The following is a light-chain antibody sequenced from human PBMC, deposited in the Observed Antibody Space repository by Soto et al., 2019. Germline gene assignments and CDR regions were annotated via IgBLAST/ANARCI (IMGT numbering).Light chain of an antibody. J-gene: IGKJ1*01. V-gene: IGKV1-5*03. CDR2: KAS. Sequence: DIQMTQSPSILSASVGDRVTITCRASQSISSWLAWYQQKPGKAPNLLIYKASHLENGVPSRFSGSGSGTEFTLTISSLQPGDFATYYCQQYDTYWTFGQGTKVDIK. CDR3: QQYDTYWT. CDR1: QSISSW.